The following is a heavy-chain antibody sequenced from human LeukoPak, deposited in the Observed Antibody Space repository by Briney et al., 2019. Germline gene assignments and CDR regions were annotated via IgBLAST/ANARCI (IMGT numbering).Heavy chain of an antibody. J-gene: IGHJ4*02. CDR3: ARSIAGRPNDY. CDR2: IHYSGNT. V-gene: IGHV4-39*01. Sequence: SETLSLTCTVSGDSISSGNYYWAWIRQFPGKRLEWIANIHYSGNTHYNPSLKSRVTISVDTSKNQFFLKLSSVTAADTAVYYCARSIAGRPNDYWARETWSPSRQ. D-gene: IGHD6-6*01. CDR1: GDSISSGNYY.